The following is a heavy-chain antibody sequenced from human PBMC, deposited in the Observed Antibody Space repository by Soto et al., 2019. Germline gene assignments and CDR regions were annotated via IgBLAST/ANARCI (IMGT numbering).Heavy chain of an antibody. V-gene: IGHV4-61*01. CDR3: AREFGGYCTTTDSYQLDV. Sequence: QVHLQESGPGLVKPSETLSLTCTVSGGSVSSGTYYWTWIRQPPGKGLQWIGYIYYSGTTNYNPSLKSRVTISADTSKNQLSLNLTSVAAADTAVYYCAREFGGYCTTTDSYQLDVWGQGTTVTVSS. J-gene: IGHJ6*02. CDR1: GGSVSSGTYY. CDR2: IYYSGTT. D-gene: IGHD2-8*01.